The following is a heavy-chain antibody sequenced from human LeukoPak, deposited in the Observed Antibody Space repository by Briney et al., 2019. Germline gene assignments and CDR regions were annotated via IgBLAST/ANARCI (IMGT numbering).Heavy chain of an antibody. CDR3: ARGILYCSGGSCYGYFDY. V-gene: IGHV1-2*02. Sequence: GASVKVSCKASGYTFTGYYIHWVRRAPGQGLEWMGWINPNSGGTNYAQKFQGRVTMTRDTSISTAYMELSRLTSDDTAVYYCARGILYCSGGSCYGYFDYWGQGTLVTVSS. D-gene: IGHD2-15*01. CDR2: INPNSGGT. J-gene: IGHJ4*02. CDR1: GYTFTGYY.